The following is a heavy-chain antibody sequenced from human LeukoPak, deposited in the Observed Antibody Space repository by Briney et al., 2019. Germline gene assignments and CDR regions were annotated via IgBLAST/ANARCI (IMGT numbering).Heavy chain of an antibody. CDR3: VEGGAVRFDY. V-gene: IGHV3-74*01. D-gene: IGHD1-1*01. J-gene: IGHJ4*02. Sequence: QPGGSLRLSCAASGFTFSSNWMQWVRQAPGKGLVWVSRINSDGNITDYADSVKGRFTISRDNAKNTLYLQMNSLRAEDTAVYYCVEGGAVRFDYWGQGTLVAVSS. CDR2: INSDGNIT. CDR1: GFTFSSNW.